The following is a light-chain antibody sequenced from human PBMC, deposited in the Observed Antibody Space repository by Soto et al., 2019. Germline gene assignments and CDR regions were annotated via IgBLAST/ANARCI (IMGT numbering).Light chain of an antibody. Sequence: DIQMTQSPSSVSASVGDRVTITCRASQGISSWVAWYQQRPGKAPNLLIYAASSLQSGAPSRFSRSRSGTEFTLTISSLQPEDFATYYCQHADTFPLTFGGGTKVEIK. V-gene: IGKV1-12*01. CDR1: QGISSW. CDR3: QHADTFPLT. J-gene: IGKJ4*01. CDR2: AAS.